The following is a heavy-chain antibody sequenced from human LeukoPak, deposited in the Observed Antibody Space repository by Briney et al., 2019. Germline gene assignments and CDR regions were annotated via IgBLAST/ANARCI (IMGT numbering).Heavy chain of an antibody. V-gene: IGHV3-21*04. CDR1: GFTFSSYS. J-gene: IGHJ6*03. Sequence: PGGSLRLSCAASGFTFSSYSMNWVRQAPGKGLEWVSSISSSSSYIYYADSVKGRFTISRDNSKNTLYLQMNSLRAEDTAVYYCAKDRRVDSSGWYVGIHYYYYMDVWGKGTTVTVSS. CDR2: ISSSSSYI. D-gene: IGHD6-19*01. CDR3: AKDRRVDSSGWYVGIHYYYYMDV.